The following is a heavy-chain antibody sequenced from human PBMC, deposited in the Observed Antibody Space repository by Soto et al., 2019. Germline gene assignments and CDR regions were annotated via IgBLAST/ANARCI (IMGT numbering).Heavy chain of an antibody. CDR3: ANRAAGWTGSALH. D-gene: IGHD2-8*02. CDR1: GFIFSGYG. Sequence: QVHLVESGGGVVQPGRSLRLSWAASGFIFSGYGMHWVRQAPGKGLEWVAVISDDGSNKYYADSVKGRFSISRDNSKNTMYLQMNSLRSGDTAVYYCANRAAGWTGSALHWGQGTLVTVSS. V-gene: IGHV3-30*18. CDR2: ISDDGSNK. J-gene: IGHJ4*02.